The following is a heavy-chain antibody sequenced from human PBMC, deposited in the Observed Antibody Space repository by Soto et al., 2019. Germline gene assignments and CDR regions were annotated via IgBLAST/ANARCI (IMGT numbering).Heavy chain of an antibody. CDR1: GYTFTSYD. CDR3: ARTLYGDNVDY. V-gene: IGHV1-8*01. Sequence: QVQLVQSGAEVKKPGASVKVSCKSSGYTFTSYDINWVRQATGQGLEWMGWMNPNSGNTGYSQKFQGIGTMTRNNSISTAYMELSSLRSEDTAVYYCARTLYGDNVDYWGQGTLVTVSS. D-gene: IGHD4-17*01. J-gene: IGHJ4*02. CDR2: MNPNSGNT.